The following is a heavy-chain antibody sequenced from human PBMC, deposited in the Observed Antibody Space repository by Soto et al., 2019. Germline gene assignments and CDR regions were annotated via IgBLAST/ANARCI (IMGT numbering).Heavy chain of an antibody. D-gene: IGHD1-26*01. CDR3: ERGQLELPGSIYYYGMDV. J-gene: IGHJ6*02. CDR1: GFTLSSYT. Sequence: EVQLVESGGGLVKPGGSLRLSCAVSGFTLSSYTMNWVRQAPGKGLEWVSSISSSSSYMYYADSLKGRFTISRDNAKNSLYLQMNSLRAEDTAVYYCERGQLELPGSIYYYGMDVWGQGTTVTVSS. CDR2: ISSSSSYM. V-gene: IGHV3-21*01.